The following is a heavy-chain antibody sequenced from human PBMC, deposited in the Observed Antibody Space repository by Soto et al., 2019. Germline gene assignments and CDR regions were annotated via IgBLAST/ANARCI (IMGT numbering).Heavy chain of an antibody. J-gene: IGHJ6*02. CDR2: ISAYNGNT. CDR3: ARDSLGITGTTSDYYYYGMDV. D-gene: IGHD1-7*01. CDR1: GYTFTSYG. Sequence: QVQLVQSGAEVKKPGASMKVSCKASGYTFTSYGISWVRQAPGQGLEWMGWISAYNGNTNYAQKLQGRVTMTTDTSTSTAYMELRSLRSDDTAVYYCARDSLGITGTTSDYYYYGMDVWGQGTTVTVSS. V-gene: IGHV1-18*01.